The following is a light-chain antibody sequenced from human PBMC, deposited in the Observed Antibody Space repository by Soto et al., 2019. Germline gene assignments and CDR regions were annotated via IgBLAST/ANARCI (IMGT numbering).Light chain of an antibody. J-gene: IGLJ2*01. CDR3: SSYTSSSNLI. CDR1: SRDVGNYNY. CDR2: DVN. Sequence: QSALTQPASVSGSLGQSITISCTGTSRDVGNYNYVSWYQHHTGRAPKLVIYDVNNRPAGISNRFSGSKSDNTASLIIFVLQAEDEADYYCSSYTSSSNLIFGGGTQLTVL. V-gene: IGLV2-14*03.